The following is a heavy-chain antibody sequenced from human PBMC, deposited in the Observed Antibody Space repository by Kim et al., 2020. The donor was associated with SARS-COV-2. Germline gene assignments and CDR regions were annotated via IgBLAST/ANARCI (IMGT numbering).Heavy chain of an antibody. J-gene: IGHJ4*02. CDR2: INAGNGNT. CDR3: ARGLLNNLLFIAVAGTFDY. Sequence: ASVKVSCKASGYTFTRYAMHWVRQAPGQRLEWMGWINAGNGNTKYSQKFQGRVTITRDTSASTAYMELSSLRSEDTAVYYCARGLLNNLLFIAVAGTFDYWGQGTLVTVSS. D-gene: IGHD6-13*01. V-gene: IGHV1-3*01. CDR1: GYTFTRYA.